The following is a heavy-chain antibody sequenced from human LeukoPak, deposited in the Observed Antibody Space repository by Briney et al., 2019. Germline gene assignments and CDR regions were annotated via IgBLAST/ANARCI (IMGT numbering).Heavy chain of an antibody. D-gene: IGHD3-22*01. Sequence: GGSRRLSCAASGFTFSSYAMSWVRQAPGKGLEWVSSIDNSGGFTPYAESVKGRFTISRDNSKNTLYLQMSSLRADDTALYYCARRGYDGSSPRYYFQYWGQGTLVTVSS. V-gene: IGHV3-23*01. CDR3: ARRGYDGSSPRYYFQY. J-gene: IGHJ4*02. CDR1: GFTFSSYA. CDR2: IDNSGGFT.